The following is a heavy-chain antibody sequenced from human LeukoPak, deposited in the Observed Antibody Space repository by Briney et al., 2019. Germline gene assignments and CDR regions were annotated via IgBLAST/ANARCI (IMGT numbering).Heavy chain of an antibody. V-gene: IGHV3-21*01. Sequence: GGSLRLSCAASGFTFSSYSMNWVRQAPGKGLEWVSSISSSSSYIYYADSVKGGFTISRDNAKNSLYLQMNSLRAEGTAVYYCAREIAAADTNWFDPWGQGTLVTVSS. J-gene: IGHJ5*02. D-gene: IGHD6-13*01. CDR2: ISSSSSYI. CDR3: AREIAAADTNWFDP. CDR1: GFTFSSYS.